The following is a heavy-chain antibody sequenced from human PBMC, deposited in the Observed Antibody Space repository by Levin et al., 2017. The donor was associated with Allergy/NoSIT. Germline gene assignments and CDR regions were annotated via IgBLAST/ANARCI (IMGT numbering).Heavy chain of an antibody. CDR3: TTDRRWEPLQFDH. CDR2: IKSNVHGGTT. D-gene: IGHD1-26*01. Sequence: GGSLRLSCVASGFTLSDAWMSWVRQAPGKGLEWVGRIKSNVHGGTTDYAAPVKGRFTISRDDSKNTLFLQMNSLRIEDTAVYYCTTDRRWEPLQFDHWGQGTQVIVSS. CDR1: GFTLSDAW. J-gene: IGHJ4*02. V-gene: IGHV3-15*01.